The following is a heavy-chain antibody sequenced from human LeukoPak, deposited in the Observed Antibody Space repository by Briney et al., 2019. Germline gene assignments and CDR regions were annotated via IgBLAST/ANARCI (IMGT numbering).Heavy chain of an antibody. D-gene: IGHD3-10*01. CDR2: IYYSLYYSGST. V-gene: IGHV4-39*07. CDR1: GASISGRSYY. Sequence: PSETLSLTCTVSGASISGRSYYWGRIRQPPGKGLEWIGSIYYSLYYSGSTYYNPSLKSRVTISLDTSKNQFSLKLTSVTAADTAVYYCARGPRYYGSGRLGLGYWGQGTLVTVSS. CDR3: ARGPRYYGSGRLGLGY. J-gene: IGHJ4*02.